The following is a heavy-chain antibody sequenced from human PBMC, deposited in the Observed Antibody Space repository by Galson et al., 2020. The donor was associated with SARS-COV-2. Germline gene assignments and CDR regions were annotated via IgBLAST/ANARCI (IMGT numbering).Heavy chain of an antibody. CDR1: GFTFSSYA. CDR3: AKAPFNTAMVSGMDV. Sequence: GESLKISCAASGFTFSSYAMSWVRQAPGKGLEWVSSISGSGGSAYYADSVKGRFTISRDNSKNTLYVQMNSLRAEDTAVYYCAKAPFNTAMVSGMDVWGQGTTVTVSS. V-gene: IGHV3-23*01. CDR2: ISGSGGSA. J-gene: IGHJ6*02. D-gene: IGHD5-18*01.